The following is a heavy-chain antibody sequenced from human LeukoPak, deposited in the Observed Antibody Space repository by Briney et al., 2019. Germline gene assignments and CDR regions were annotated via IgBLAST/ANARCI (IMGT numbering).Heavy chain of an antibody. Sequence: SETLSLTCTVSGGSISSYYWSWIRQPPGKGLEWIGYIYYSGSTNYNPSLKSRVTKSVDTSKNQFSLKLSSVTAADTAVYYCARDTYYYGSGSYYYYGMDVWGQGTTVTVSS. CDR2: IYYSGST. V-gene: IGHV4-59*01. CDR1: GGSISSYY. J-gene: IGHJ6*02. CDR3: ARDTYYYGSGSYYYYGMDV. D-gene: IGHD3-10*01.